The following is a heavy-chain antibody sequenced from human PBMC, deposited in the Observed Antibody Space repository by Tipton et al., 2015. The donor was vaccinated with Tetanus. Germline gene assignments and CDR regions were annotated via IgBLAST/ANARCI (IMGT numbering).Heavy chain of an antibody. V-gene: IGHV5-51*01. J-gene: IGHJ4*02. D-gene: IGHD3-3*01. CDR2: IDPRDSES. CDR3: ARHPDFWSGYYFDL. Sequence: QSGAEVKKPGESLKISCQVSGYNFSHYSIGWVRQMAGKGLEWVGIIDPRDSESRYGPSFQGQVIISADKSISTAYLQWGSLKASDTAIYYCARHPDFWSGYYFDLWGQGTLVNVSS. CDR1: GYNFSHYS.